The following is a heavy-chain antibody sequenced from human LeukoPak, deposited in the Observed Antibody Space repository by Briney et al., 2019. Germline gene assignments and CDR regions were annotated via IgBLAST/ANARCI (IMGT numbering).Heavy chain of an antibody. Sequence: GGSLRLSCAASGFTFSSYGMHWVRQAPGKGLEWVAVISYDGSNKYYADSVKGRFTISRDNSKNTLYLQMNSLRAEDTAVYYCAKGWGGVVVTATPLDYWGQGTLVTVSS. D-gene: IGHD2-21*02. J-gene: IGHJ4*02. CDR3: AKGWGGVVVTATPLDY. CDR1: GFTFSSYG. V-gene: IGHV3-30*18. CDR2: ISYDGSNK.